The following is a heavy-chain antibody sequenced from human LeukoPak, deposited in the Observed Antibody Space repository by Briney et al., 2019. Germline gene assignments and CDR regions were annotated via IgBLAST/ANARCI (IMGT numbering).Heavy chain of an antibody. D-gene: IGHD3-3*01. Sequence: PLDTLSITCTVSGGSISSYYWSWIRQPAGKGLEWIGRIYTSGSTDYNPSLKSRVTMSVDTSKNQFSLQLTWVTAAEPAVYYCARSFMEGFDYWGQGTLVTVSS. CDR2: IYTSGST. V-gene: IGHV4-4*07. CDR1: GGSISSYY. CDR3: ARSFMEGFDY. J-gene: IGHJ4*02.